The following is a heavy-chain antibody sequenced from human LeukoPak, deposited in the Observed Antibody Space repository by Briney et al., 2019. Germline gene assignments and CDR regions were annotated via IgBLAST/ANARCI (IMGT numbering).Heavy chain of an antibody. J-gene: IGHJ4*02. CDR1: GYTFSDYY. D-gene: IGHD5-12*01. CDR2: INPKTGGT. CDR3: ARARGLIYSDYDLFDY. Sequence: GASVKVSCKASGYTFSDYYIHWVRRAPGQGLEWVGWINPKTGGTDYAQRFQGSVTMTRDTSINTAYMELNRLKFDDTAVFYCARARGLIYSDYDLFDYWGQGTLVTVSS. V-gene: IGHV1-2*02.